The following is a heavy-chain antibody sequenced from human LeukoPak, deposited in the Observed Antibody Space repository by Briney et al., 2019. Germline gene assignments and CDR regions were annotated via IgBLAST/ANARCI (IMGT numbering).Heavy chain of an antibody. J-gene: IGHJ6*02. CDR3: ARDSGRVPAAMGDYYYYGMDV. D-gene: IGHD2-2*01. Sequence: PSETLSLTCTVSGGSISSGGYYWSWIRQHPGKGLEWIGYIYYSGSTYYNPSLKSRVTISVDTSKNQFSLKLSSVTAADTAVYYCARDSGRVPAAMGDYYYYGMDVWGQGTTVTVSS. CDR1: GGSISSGGYY. V-gene: IGHV4-31*03. CDR2: IYYSGST.